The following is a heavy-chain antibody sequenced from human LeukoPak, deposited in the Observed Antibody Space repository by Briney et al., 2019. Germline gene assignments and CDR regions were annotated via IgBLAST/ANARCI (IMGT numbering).Heavy chain of an antibody. J-gene: IGHJ4*02. CDR2: ISSGTSYI. V-gene: IGHV3-21*01. CDR3: ARVASDSRDY. D-gene: IGHD3-22*01. CDR1: GFTFSSYN. Sequence: GGSLRLSCAASGFTFSSYNMNWVRQAPGKGLEWVSSISSGTSYIYYADSVKGRFTISRDNAKNSLYLQMNSLRAEDTAVYYCARVASDSRDYWGQGTLVTVSS.